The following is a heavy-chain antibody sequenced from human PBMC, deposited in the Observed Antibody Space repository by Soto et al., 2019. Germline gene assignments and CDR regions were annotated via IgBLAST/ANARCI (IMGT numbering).Heavy chain of an antibody. CDR1: GGSISSGGYS. V-gene: IGHV4-30-2*03. J-gene: IGHJ3*02. CDR2: IYYSGST. Sequence: TLSLTCAVSGGSISSGGYSWSWIRQPPGKGLEWIGSIYYSGSTSYCPSLKSRVTISVDTSKNQFSLRLSSVTAADTAVYYCASPLTTGAFDIWGQGTMVTVSS. CDR3: ASPLTTGAFDI. D-gene: IGHD4-17*01.